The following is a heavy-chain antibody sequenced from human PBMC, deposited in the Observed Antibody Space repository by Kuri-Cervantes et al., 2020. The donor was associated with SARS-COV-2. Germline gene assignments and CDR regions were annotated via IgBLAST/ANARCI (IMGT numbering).Heavy chain of an antibody. CDR3: ASNGGIGDYFWYFDL. J-gene: IGHJ2*01. CDR1: GGSISSGEYY. Sequence: SETLSLTCTVSGGSISSGEYYWSWIRQPPGKGLEWIGYIYYSGSTYYNPSLKSRVTISVDTSKNQFSLKLSSVTAADTAVYYCASNGGIGDYFWYFDLWGRGTLVTVSS. D-gene: IGHD4-17*01. V-gene: IGHV4-30-4*08. CDR2: IYYSGST.